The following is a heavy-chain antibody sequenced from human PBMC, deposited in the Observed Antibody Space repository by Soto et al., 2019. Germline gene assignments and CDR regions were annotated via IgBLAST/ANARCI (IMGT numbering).Heavy chain of an antibody. D-gene: IGHD3-10*01. CDR2: TIPMLGMS. CDR1: GDTFNFYT. Sequence: QVQLVQSGAEVKKPGSPVRVSCTASGDTFNFYTISWVRQVPGQGPEWMGRTIPMLGMSNYAQKDQGRVTIMADKPTSTVYMKLSGLTSQDTAVYYCATNYGSGSTHFAYWGQGTLVTVSS. CDR3: ATNYGSGSTHFAY. V-gene: IGHV1-69*02. J-gene: IGHJ4*02.